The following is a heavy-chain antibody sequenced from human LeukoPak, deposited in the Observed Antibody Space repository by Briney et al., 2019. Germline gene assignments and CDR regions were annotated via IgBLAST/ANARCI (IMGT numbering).Heavy chain of an antibody. CDR2: ISYDGSNK. J-gene: IGHJ4*02. V-gene: IGHV3-30-3*01. CDR3: ARGAIAAAGTGPY. CDR1: GFTFSSYA. D-gene: IGHD6-13*01. Sequence: SGGSLRLSCAASGFTFSSYAMHWVRQAPGKGLEWVAVISYDGSNKYYADSVKGRFTISRDNSKNTLYLQMNSLRAEDTAVYYCARGAIAAAGTGPYWGQGTLVTVSS.